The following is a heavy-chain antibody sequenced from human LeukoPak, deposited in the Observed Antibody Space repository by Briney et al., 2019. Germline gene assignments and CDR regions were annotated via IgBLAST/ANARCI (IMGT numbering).Heavy chain of an antibody. Sequence: SGTLSLTCTVSGGSISGYYWSWIRQPPGKGLEWIGYIYYSENTNYNPSLKSRVTISLDTSKNQFSLKLSSVTTADTAVYFCTRRVAVAGTPKASFDYWGQGILLTVSS. CDR2: IYYSENT. J-gene: IGHJ4*02. CDR3: TRRVAVAGTPKASFDY. V-gene: IGHV4-59*08. CDR1: GGSISGYY. D-gene: IGHD6-19*01.